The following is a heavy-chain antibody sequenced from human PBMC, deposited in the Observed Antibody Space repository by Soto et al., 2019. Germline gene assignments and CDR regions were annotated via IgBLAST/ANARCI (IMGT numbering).Heavy chain of an antibody. V-gene: IGHV3-64*01. Sequence: GGSLRLSCAASGFTFSSYAMHWVRQAPGKGLEYVSAISNNGGSTYHANSVKGRFTISRDNSKNTLYLQMGSLRDEDMAVYYCARSYGVINAFDIWGQGTMVTVSS. D-gene: IGHD3-3*01. CDR3: ARSYGVINAFDI. J-gene: IGHJ3*02. CDR2: ISNNGGST. CDR1: GFTFSSYA.